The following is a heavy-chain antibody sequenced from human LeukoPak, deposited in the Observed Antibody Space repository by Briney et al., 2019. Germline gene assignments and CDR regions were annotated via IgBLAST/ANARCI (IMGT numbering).Heavy chain of an antibody. CDR2: IYYSGST. Sequence: PSETLSLTCTVSGGSISSYYWSWIRQPPGKGLEWIGYIYYSGSTDYNPSLKSRVTMSVDTSKNQFSLKLSSVTAADTAVYYCARGASVNYHYFDYWGQGILVTVSS. CDR3: ARGASVNYHYFDY. CDR1: GGSISSYY. D-gene: IGHD1-26*01. V-gene: IGHV4-59*12. J-gene: IGHJ4*02.